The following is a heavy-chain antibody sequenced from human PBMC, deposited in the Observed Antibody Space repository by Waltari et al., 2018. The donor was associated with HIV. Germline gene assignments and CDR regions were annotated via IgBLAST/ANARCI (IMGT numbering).Heavy chain of an antibody. CDR1: GGSITSGDYY. J-gene: IGHJ2*01. Sequence: QVQLQESGPGLVKPSQTLSLTCTVSGGSITSGDYYWTWIRQPAGKGLEWIGRVYTSGSANYNPSLRSRVTMSLDTSKNQFSLKLTSVTAADTAVYYCARGLDIFTGHYHWFLDVWGRGTLVTVSS. D-gene: IGHD3-9*01. CDR2: VYTSGSA. V-gene: IGHV4-61*02. CDR3: ARGLDIFTGHYHWFLDV.